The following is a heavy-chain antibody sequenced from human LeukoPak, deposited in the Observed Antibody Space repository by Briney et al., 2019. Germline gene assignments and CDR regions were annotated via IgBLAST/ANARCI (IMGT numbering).Heavy chain of an antibody. CDR3: ARDMGSYYPLHRYYYYYYMDV. J-gene: IGHJ6*03. CDR1: GLTFSSYS. Sequence: GGSLRLSCAASGLTFSSYSMNWAGQPPGKGLEGVSSISSSGRYIYYPASVKGRYTITRDNAQTSLYLQINSLRAEDTAVYYCARDMGSYYPLHRYYYYYYMDVWGKGTTVTISS. D-gene: IGHD3-10*01. CDR2: ISSSGRYI. V-gene: IGHV3-21*01.